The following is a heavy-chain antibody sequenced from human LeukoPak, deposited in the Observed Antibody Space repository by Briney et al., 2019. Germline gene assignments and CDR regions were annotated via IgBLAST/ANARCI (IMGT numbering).Heavy chain of an antibody. CDR1: GFTFSSYW. CDR2: IKQDGSEK. V-gene: IGHV3-7*01. CDR3: ARAVAVAVMDY. J-gene: IGHJ4*02. Sequence: GGSLRLSCAASGFTFSSYWMSWVRQAPGKGLEWVANIKQDGSEKYYVDSVKGRFTISRDNAKNSLYLQMNSLRAEDTAVHYCARAVAVAVMDYWGQGTLVTVSS. D-gene: IGHD6-19*01.